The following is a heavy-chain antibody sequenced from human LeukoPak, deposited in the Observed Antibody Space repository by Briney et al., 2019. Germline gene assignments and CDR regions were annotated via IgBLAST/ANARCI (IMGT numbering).Heavy chain of an antibody. D-gene: IGHD4-17*01. J-gene: IGHJ5*02. V-gene: IGHV1-69*01. CDR3: ARDGVYGDDRGDWFDP. CDR1: GGTFSSYA. Sequence: PAASVKVSCKASGGTFSSYAISWVRQAPGQGLEWMGGIIPIFGTANYAQKFQGRVTITADESTSTAYMELSSLRSEDTAVYYCARDGVYGDDRGDWFDPWGQGTLVTVSS. CDR2: IIPIFGTA.